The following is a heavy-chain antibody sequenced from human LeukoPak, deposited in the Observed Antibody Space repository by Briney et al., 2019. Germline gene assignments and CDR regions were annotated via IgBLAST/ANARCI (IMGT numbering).Heavy chain of an antibody. CDR2: IYSGGST. V-gene: IGHV3-53*05. CDR3: ARANPPGITMVRDTRYYCYYMDV. D-gene: IGHD3-10*01. Sequence: GGSLRLSCAASGFTVSSNYMSWVRQAPGKGLEWVSVIYSGGSTYYADSVKGRFTISRDNSKNTLYLQMNSLRSEDTAVYYCARANPPGITMVRDTRYYCYYMDVWGKGTTVTVSS. CDR1: GFTVSSNY. J-gene: IGHJ6*03.